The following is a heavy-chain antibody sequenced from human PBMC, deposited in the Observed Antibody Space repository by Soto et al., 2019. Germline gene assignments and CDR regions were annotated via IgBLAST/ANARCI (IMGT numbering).Heavy chain of an antibody. CDR1: AASFSKYY. J-gene: IGHJ4*02. Sequence: SETLSLTCTVSAASFSKYYWTWIRQPPGKGLEWIGYVYFNGNTNYNPSLKRRVSISIDTSKNQISLTLNSATAADTAVYYCASVTFGGVVLAHWGQGTLVTVSS. D-gene: IGHD3-16*01. V-gene: IGHV4-59*01. CDR2: VYFNGNT. CDR3: ASVTFGGVVLAH.